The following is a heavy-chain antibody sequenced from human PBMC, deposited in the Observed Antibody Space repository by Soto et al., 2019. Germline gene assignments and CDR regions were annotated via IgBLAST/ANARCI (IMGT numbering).Heavy chain of an antibody. Sequence: QVQLQESGPGLVKPSQTLSLTCPVSGVSISSVYYYWSWIRQPPGKGLEWIGYIYHSGSTFYNPSLQSRVTISIDTSKNQFSLKLSSVTAADTAVYYCVAGYSYFDYWGQGSLVTVSS. CDR1: GVSISSVYYY. J-gene: IGHJ4*02. CDR2: IYHSGST. V-gene: IGHV4-30-4*01. CDR3: VAGYSYFDY. D-gene: IGHD5-18*01.